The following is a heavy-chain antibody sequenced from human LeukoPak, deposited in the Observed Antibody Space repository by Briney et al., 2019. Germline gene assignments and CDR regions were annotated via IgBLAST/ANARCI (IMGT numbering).Heavy chain of an antibody. CDR3: ARDTLVYGDSPDAFDI. CDR1: GFTFSSYC. CDR2: ISSSSSYI. D-gene: IGHD4-17*01. Sequence: GGSLRLSCAASGFTFSSYCMDWVRQTPGKGLEWVSSISSSSSYIYYADSVKGRFTISRGNAENSLYLQMNSLRDEDTAVYYCARDTLVYGDSPDAFDIWGQGTMVTVSS. V-gene: IGHV3-21*01. J-gene: IGHJ3*02.